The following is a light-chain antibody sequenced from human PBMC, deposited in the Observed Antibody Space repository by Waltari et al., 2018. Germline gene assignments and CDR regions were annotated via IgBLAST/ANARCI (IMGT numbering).Light chain of an antibody. V-gene: IGLV3-19*01. J-gene: IGLJ2*01. Sequence: SSELTQDPAVSVALGQTVRITCQGDSVRSFYASWYQQKPGQAPKLVMFDKDKRPTGIPYRFAGSISGNTASLTITGALAEDEADYYCNSRDGNSLLFGGGTKLTV. CDR2: DKD. CDR1: SVRSFY. CDR3: NSRDGNSLL.